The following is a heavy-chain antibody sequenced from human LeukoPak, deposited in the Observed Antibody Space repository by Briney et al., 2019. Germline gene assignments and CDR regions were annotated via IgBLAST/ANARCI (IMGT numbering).Heavy chain of an antibody. V-gene: IGHV1-3*01. CDR2: INAGNGNT. CDR1: GYTFTSYA. Sequence: ASVKVSCKASGYTFTSYAMHWVRQAPGQRLERMGWINAGNGNTKYSQKFQGRVTITRDTSASTAYMELSSLRSEDTAVYYCARDGEYDILTGPYYYYGMDVWGQGTTVTVSS. J-gene: IGHJ6*02. CDR3: ARDGEYDILTGPYYYYGMDV. D-gene: IGHD3-9*01.